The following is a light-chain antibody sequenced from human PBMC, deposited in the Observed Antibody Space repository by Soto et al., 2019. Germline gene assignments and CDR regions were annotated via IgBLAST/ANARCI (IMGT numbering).Light chain of an antibody. Sequence: DLKMNQSPSTLSGYVGARVTNTYRASQTISSWLAWYQQTPGKAPKPLIYKASTLKSGVPSRFSDNTSGTAGNITLCSLQPDDGETYYCQLYNLYSEAFCQGTNVDIK. CDR1: QTISSW. V-gene: IGKV1-5*03. CDR3: QLYNLYSEA. J-gene: IGKJ1*01. CDR2: KAS.